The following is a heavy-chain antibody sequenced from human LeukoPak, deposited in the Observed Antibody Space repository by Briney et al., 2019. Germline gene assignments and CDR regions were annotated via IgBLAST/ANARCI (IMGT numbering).Heavy chain of an antibody. D-gene: IGHD3-9*01. CDR2: FDPGDDEI. CDR3: ARGTYYYILPH. J-gene: IGHJ4*02. Sequence: ASVKVSCKVSGYTLTELSTHWVRHAPGKGLEWLGGFDPGDDEIIYAQRFQGRVTMTEDTSTDTAYMERSSLRSEDTAVYYCARGTYYYILPHWGQGTMVTVSS. CDR1: GYTLTELS. V-gene: IGHV1-24*01.